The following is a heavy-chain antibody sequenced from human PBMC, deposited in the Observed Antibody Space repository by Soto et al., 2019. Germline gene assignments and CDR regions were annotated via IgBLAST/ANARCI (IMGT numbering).Heavy chain of an antibody. CDR3: ASSVNCSSTSCYSPEYGDDAFDI. V-gene: IGHV1-69*06. CDR1: GGTFSSYA. J-gene: IGHJ3*02. Sequence: QVQLVQSGAEVKKPGSSVKVSCKASGGTFSSYAISWVRQAPGQGLEWMGGIIPIFGTANYAQKFQGRVTITADKSTSTAYMELSSLRSEDTAVYYCASSVNCSSTSCYSPEYGDDAFDIWGQGTMVTVSS. CDR2: IIPIFGTA. D-gene: IGHD2-2*02.